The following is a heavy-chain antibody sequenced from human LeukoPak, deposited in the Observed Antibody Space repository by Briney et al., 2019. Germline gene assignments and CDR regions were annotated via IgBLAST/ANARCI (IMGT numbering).Heavy chain of an antibody. V-gene: IGHV3-21*01. J-gene: IGHJ6*02. CDR3: AREGRRAYYYYGMDV. CDR1: GFTFSRYS. CDR2: ISSSSSYI. Sequence: GGSLRLSCAASGFTFSRYSMNWVRQAPGKGLEWVSSISSSSSYIYYTDSVKGRFTISRDNAKNSLYLQMNSLRAEDTAVYYCAREGRRAYYYYGMDVWGQGTTVTVSS.